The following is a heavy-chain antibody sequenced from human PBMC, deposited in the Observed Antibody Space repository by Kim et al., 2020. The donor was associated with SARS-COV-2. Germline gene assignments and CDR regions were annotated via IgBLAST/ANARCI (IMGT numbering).Heavy chain of an antibody. CDR1: GFTFSSYA. D-gene: IGHD2-15*01. CDR3: AKDPVVVAAKLSQLDQYYDYNCGIDV. CDR2: ISGSGGST. Sequence: GGSLRLSCAASGFTFSSYAMSWVRQAPGKGLEWVSAISGSGGSTYYADSVKGRFTISRDNSKNTLYLQMNSLRAEDTAVYYCAKDPVVVAAKLSQLDQYYDYNCGIDVWGHGTTVTVSS. J-gene: IGHJ6*02. V-gene: IGHV3-23*01.